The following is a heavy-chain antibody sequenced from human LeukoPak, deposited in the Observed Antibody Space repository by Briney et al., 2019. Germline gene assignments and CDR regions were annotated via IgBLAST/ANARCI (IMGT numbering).Heavy chain of an antibody. J-gene: IGHJ4*02. Sequence: ASVKVSCKASGYTFTSYDINWVRQATGQGLEWMGWMNPNSGNTGYAQKFQSRVTITRNTSISTAYMELSSLRSEDTAVYYCARRDGYNYVDYWGQGTLVTVSS. CDR1: GYTFTSYD. V-gene: IGHV1-8*03. D-gene: IGHD5-24*01. CDR2: MNPNSGNT. CDR3: ARRDGYNYVDY.